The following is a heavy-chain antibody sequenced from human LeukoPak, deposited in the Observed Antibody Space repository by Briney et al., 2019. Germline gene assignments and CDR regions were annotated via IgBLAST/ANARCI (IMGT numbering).Heavy chain of an antibody. V-gene: IGHV1-2*02. Sequence: ASVKVSCKASGYTFTGYYMHWVRQAPGQGLEWMGWINPNSGGTNYAQKFQGRVTMTRDTSISTAYMELSRLRSDDTAVYYCARDPYCGGDCYHFDYWGQGTLVTVSS. D-gene: IGHD2-21*02. CDR3: ARDPYCGGDCYHFDY. J-gene: IGHJ4*02. CDR1: GYTFTGYY. CDR2: INPNSGGT.